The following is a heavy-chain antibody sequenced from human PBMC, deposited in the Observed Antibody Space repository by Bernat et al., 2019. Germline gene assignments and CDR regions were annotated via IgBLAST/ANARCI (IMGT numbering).Heavy chain of an antibody. CDR1: GGSFSGYY. J-gene: IGHJ4*02. CDR2: INHSGST. CDR3: ARGCTYYYDSSGYYSYFDY. D-gene: IGHD3-22*01. V-gene: IGHV4-34*01. Sequence: QVQLQQWGAGLLKPSETLSLTCAVYGGSFSGYYWSWIRQPPGKGLEWFGEINHSGSTNYNPSLKSRVTISVATSKNQFSLKLSSVTAADTAVYYCARGCTYYYDSSGYYSYFDYWGQGTLVTVSS.